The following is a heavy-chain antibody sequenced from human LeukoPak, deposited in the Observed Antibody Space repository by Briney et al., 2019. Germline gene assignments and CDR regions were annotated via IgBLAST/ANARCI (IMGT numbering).Heavy chain of an antibody. CDR2: VSFSGTS. D-gene: IGHD2-15*01. Sequence: PSETLSLTCTVSGGSISTSYYYWDWIRQPPGKGLEWIAAVSFSGTSYYNPSLQSRLTVSKYTSRNRFSLMLSAVTASEPAVSYCAGVDIVVVVAATHYYYYYYMDVWGKGTTVTVSS. J-gene: IGHJ6*03. CDR1: GGSISTSYYY. CDR3: AGVDIVVVVAATHYYYYYYMDV. V-gene: IGHV4-39*07.